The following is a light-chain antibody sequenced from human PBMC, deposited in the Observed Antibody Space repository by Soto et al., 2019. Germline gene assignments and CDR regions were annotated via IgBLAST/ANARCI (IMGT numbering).Light chain of an antibody. CDR1: KNDIGVYDF. Sequence: QSALTQPPSASGSPGQSVTISCTETKNDIGVYDFVSWYQHHPGKAPRLIIYEVVQRPSGVPDRFSGSKSGNTASLTVSGLQSADEADYFCKSYAGSNTYVFGSGTKVTV. CDR3: KSYAGSNTYV. V-gene: IGLV2-8*01. J-gene: IGLJ1*01. CDR2: EVV.